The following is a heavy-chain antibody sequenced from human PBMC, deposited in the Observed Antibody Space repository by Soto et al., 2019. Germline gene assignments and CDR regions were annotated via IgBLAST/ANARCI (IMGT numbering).Heavy chain of an antibody. J-gene: IGHJ4*02. Sequence: SGGSLRLSCAVSVFTLSSYWMHWVRQTPGEGLVWVSRIHGDGSTASYADSVKGRFTISADSANSVLYLQMNSLIGEDTAVYYCARFSGFWSAIDYWGQGTLVTVSS. D-gene: IGHD3-3*01. V-gene: IGHV3-74*01. CDR2: IHGDGSTA. CDR1: VFTLSSYW. CDR3: ARFSGFWSAIDY.